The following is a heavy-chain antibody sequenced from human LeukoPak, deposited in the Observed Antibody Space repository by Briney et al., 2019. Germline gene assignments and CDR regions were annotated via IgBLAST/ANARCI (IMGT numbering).Heavy chain of an antibody. D-gene: IGHD3-22*01. Sequence: PGRSLGLSCEASGFTFRNYDMHWVRQAPGKGLEWVAVISRDGTNKYYADSVKGRFTISRDNSKNTVYLQMNSQSAEDTAVYYCARDQTAGYSDYWGQGTLVTASS. J-gene: IGHJ4*02. CDR2: ISRDGTNK. CDR1: GFTFRNYD. CDR3: ARDQTAGYSDY. V-gene: IGHV3-30*03.